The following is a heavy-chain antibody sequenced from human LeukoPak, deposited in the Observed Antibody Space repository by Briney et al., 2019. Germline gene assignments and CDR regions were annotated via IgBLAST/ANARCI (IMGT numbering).Heavy chain of an antibody. J-gene: IGHJ5*02. CDR3: ARDVQGAYCSSTSCYNWFDP. CDR1: GGSIGSSSFY. D-gene: IGHD2-2*01. Sequence: SETLSLTCTVSGGSIGSSSFYWGWIRQPPGKGLEWIGNIYYSGSTYYSPSLKSRVTISVDTSKNQFSLKLSSVTAADTAVYYCARDVQGAYCSSTSCYNWFDPWGQGTLVTVSS. V-gene: IGHV4-39*07. CDR2: IYYSGST.